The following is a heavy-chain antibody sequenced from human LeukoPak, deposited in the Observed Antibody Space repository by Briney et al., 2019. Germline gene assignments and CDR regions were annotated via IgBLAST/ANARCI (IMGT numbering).Heavy chain of an antibody. CDR3: AKGRIGYSYGYSDY. J-gene: IGHJ4*02. CDR1: GFTFSSYA. V-gene: IGHV3-23*01. D-gene: IGHD5-18*01. CDR2: ISGSDGST. Sequence: GGSLRLSCAASGFTFSSYAMSWVRQAPGKGLEWVSTISGSDGSTYYADSVKGRFTISRDNSKNTLYLQMNSLRAEDTAVYYCAKGRIGYSYGYSDYWGQGTLVTVSS.